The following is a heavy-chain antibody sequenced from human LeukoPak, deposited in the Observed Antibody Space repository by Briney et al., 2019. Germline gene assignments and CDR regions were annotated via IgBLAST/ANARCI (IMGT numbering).Heavy chain of an antibody. Sequence: GASVKVSCKASGYTFTGYYMHWVRQAPGQGLEWMGWINPNSGGTNYAQKFQGRVTMTRDTSISTAYMELSRLRSDDTAVYYCTRASSGWYIYFQQWGQGTLVTVSS. J-gene: IGHJ1*01. CDR1: GYTFTGYY. D-gene: IGHD6-19*01. V-gene: IGHV1-2*02. CDR3: TRASSGWYIYFQQ. CDR2: INPNSGGT.